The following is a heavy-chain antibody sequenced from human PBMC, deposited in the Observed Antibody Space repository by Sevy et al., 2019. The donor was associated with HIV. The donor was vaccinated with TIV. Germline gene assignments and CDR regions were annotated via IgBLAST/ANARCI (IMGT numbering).Heavy chain of an antibody. CDR1: GYSFTSYW. V-gene: IGHV5-51*01. J-gene: IGHJ6*02. CDR2: IYPGDSDT. D-gene: IGHD6-6*01. Sequence: GESLKISCKGSGYSFTSYWIGWVRQMPGKGLEWMEIIYPGDSDTRYSPSFQGQVTISADKSISTAYLQWSSLKASDTAMYYCARHIAAHPPYYYYGMDVWGQGTTVTVSS. CDR3: ARHIAAHPPYYYYGMDV.